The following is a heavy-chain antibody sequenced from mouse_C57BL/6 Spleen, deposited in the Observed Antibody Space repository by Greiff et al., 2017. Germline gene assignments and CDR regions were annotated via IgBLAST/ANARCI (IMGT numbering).Heavy chain of an antibody. J-gene: IGHJ2*01. CDR1: GFTFSSYT. CDR3: ARYYYGSSYGSYYFDY. Sequence: EVKLVESGGGLVKPGGSLKLSCAASGFTFSSYTMSWVRQTPEKRLEWVATISGGGGNTYYPDSVKGRFTISRDNAKNTLYLQMSSLRSEDTALYYCARYYYGSSYGSYYFDYWGQGTTLTVSS. D-gene: IGHD1-1*01. CDR2: ISGGGGNT. V-gene: IGHV5-9*01.